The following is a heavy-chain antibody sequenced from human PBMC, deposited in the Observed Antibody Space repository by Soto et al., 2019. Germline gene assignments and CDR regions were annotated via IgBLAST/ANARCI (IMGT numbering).Heavy chain of an antibody. CDR1: GGSIDNFY. CDR2: IYSSGST. J-gene: IGHJ6*02. D-gene: IGHD1-26*01. V-gene: IGHV4-59*01. CDR3: ARDYPYFTGAASGGMDV. Sequence: QVQLQESGPGLVKPSETLSLTCSVSGGSIDNFYWSWIRQPPGKGLEWIGYIYSSGSTNYNPSLTSRVTISVDRSKNQFSLKLSSVTAADTAVYFCARDYPYFTGAASGGMDVWGQGTTVTVSS.